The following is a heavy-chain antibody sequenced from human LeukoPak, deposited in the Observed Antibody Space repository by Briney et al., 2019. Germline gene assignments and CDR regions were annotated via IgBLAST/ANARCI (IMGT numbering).Heavy chain of an antibody. CDR2: IDWDDYK. J-gene: IGHJ3*01. D-gene: IGHD3-3*01. V-gene: IGHV2-70*01. CDR3: ARMIAFGVVYDAFDV. Sequence: ASGPALLYPTPALTLTCNFSGFSRRTSGMGVRWIRQPPGKALEWLSPIDWDDYKYYIPSLNTRLTISKDTSKNQVVLTMTNMDPVDTATYYCARMIAFGVVYDAFDVWGQGTMVTVSS. CDR1: GFSRRTSGMG.